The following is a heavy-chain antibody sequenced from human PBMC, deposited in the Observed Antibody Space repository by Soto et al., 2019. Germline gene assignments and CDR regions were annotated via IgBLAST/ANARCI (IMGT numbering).Heavy chain of an antibody. V-gene: IGHV3-23*01. J-gene: IGHJ4*02. Sequence: GGSLRLSCAASGFTFSSHAMNWVRQSPGKGLEWVSIISASGGGTHYADSVKGRFTVSRDNSKNTLYLQMNSLRAEDTAVYYCAKQEASYYDAHWGQGTLVTVSS. CDR2: ISASGGGT. CDR3: AKQEASYYDAH. CDR1: GFTFSSHA. D-gene: IGHD3-22*01.